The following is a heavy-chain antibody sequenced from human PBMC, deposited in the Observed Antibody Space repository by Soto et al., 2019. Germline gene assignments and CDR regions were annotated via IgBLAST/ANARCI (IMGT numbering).Heavy chain of an antibody. Sequence: QVQLVQSGAEVKEPGSSVKVSCKASGGGNLRDYRTTWVRRAPGQGLEWMGGIIPKLGSTNYAQNFQGRVTVTADESTNTVDMELRSLRSDDTAVYYCARGGDGYSFGAVYWGQGGPGTVSS. CDR1: GGGNLRDYR. J-gene: IGHJ4*02. D-gene: IGHD2-21*01. CDR2: IIPKLGST. CDR3: ARGGDGYSFGAVY. V-gene: IGHV1-69*01.